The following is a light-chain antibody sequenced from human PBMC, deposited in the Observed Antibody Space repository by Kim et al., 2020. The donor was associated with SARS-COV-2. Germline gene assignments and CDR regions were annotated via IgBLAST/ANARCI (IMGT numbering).Light chain of an antibody. CDR2: DSD. V-gene: IGLV1-51*01. CDR3: ATWDSILRVAV. CDR1: SSNIGPSS. J-gene: IGLJ3*02. Sequence: GGKVTISCSGSSSNIGPSSVSWFQQLPGTAPKLLIYDSDKRPSGIPDRFSGSKSGTSATLGITGLQTGDEAVYYCATWDSILRVAVFGGGTQLTVL.